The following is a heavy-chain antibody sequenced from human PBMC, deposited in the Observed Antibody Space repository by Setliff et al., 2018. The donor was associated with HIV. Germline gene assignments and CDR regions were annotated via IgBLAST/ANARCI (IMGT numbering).Heavy chain of an antibody. D-gene: IGHD3-10*01. CDR1: GFIFSNYG. CDR3: AKEGGYYGSGSYLFFGY. J-gene: IGHJ4*02. V-gene: IGHV3-33*06. CDR2: IWYDGSNK. Sequence: GGSLRLSCAASGFIFSNYGMHWVRQAPGKGLESVAVIWYDGSNKYYVDSVKGRFTIFRDNSKNTLFLQMNSLRAEDTAVYYCAKEGGYYGSGSYLFFGYWGQGNLVTVSS.